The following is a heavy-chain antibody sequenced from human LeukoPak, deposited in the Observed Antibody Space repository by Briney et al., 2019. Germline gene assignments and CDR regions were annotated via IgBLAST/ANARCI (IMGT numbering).Heavy chain of an antibody. CDR1: GGSISSYY. V-gene: IGHV4-59*08. J-gene: IGHJ4*02. D-gene: IGHD1-26*01. CDR3: ARWVGAFFDY. Sequence: PSETLSLTCTVSGGSISSYYWSWIRQPPGKGLEWIGYIYYSGSTNYNPSLKSRVTISVDTSKNQFSLKLSSVTAADTAVYYCARWVGAFFDYWGQGTLVTVSS. CDR2: IYYSGST.